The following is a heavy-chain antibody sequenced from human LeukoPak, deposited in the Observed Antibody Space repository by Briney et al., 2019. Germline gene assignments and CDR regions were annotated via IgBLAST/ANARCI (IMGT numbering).Heavy chain of an antibody. D-gene: IGHD3-10*01. CDR1: GYSISSGYY. CDR3: ARGLWFGDPYFDY. CDR2: IYYSGST. J-gene: IGHJ4*02. Sequence: SETLSLTCTVSGYSISSGYYWGWIRQPPGKGLEWIGSIYYSGSTYYNPSLKSRVTISVDTSKNQFSLKLNSVTAADTAVYYCARGLWFGDPYFDYWGQGTLVTVSS. V-gene: IGHV4-38-2*02.